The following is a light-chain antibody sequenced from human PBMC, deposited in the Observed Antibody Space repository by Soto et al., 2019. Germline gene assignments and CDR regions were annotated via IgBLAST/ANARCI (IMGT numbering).Light chain of an antibody. CDR1: SSDVGGYNY. CDR3: ISRTSTITYV. Sequence: QSALIQPASVSGSPGQSITISCTGTSSDVGGYNYVSWYQPHPGKVPKLIIYEVSNRPSGISHRFSGSKSGNMASLTISGLLAEYEADYYVISRTSTITYVFGTGTKLTVL. J-gene: IGLJ1*01. CDR2: EVS. V-gene: IGLV2-14*01.